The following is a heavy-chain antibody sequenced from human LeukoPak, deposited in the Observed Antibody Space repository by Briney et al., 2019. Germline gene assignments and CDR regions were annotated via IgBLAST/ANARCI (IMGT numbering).Heavy chain of an antibody. CDR3: ARPGLLRFLEWLSPLDY. D-gene: IGHD3-3*01. CDR2: ISSSSSYI. CDR1: GFTFSSYS. V-gene: IGHV3-21*01. J-gene: IGHJ4*02. Sequence: GGSLRLSCAASGFTFSSYSMNWVRQAPGKGLEWVSSISSSSSYIYYADSVKGRFTISRDNSKNSLYLQMNSLRAEDTAVYYCARPGLLRFLEWLSPLDYWGQGTLVTVSS.